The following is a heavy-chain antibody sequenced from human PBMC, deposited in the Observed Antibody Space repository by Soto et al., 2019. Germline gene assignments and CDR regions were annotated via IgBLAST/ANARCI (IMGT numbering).Heavy chain of an antibody. J-gene: IGHJ4*02. CDR3: ASDLGYYDRSGYFDY. CDR1: GLALSDYY. Sequence: GFLRLCCSAAGLALSDYYMSWIRPAPGKGLEWVSYISSSDTIISYADSVKGRFTISRDNAKNSLYLQMNSLRAEDTAVYYCASDLGYYDRSGYFDYWGQGTLVTVSS. V-gene: IGHV3-11*01. D-gene: IGHD3-22*01. CDR2: ISSSDTII.